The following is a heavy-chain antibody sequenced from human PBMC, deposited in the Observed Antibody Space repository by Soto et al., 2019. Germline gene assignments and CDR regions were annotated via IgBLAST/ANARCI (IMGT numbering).Heavy chain of an antibody. D-gene: IGHD3-3*01. Sequence: QVQLVESGGGVVQPGRSLRLSCAASGFTFSSYAMHWVRQAPGKGLEWVAVISYDGSNKYYADSVKGRFTISRDNSKNTLYLQMNSPRAEDTAVYYCAREIERLLGCWGQGTLVTVSS. CDR3: AREIERLLGC. J-gene: IGHJ4*02. CDR2: ISYDGSNK. CDR1: GFTFSSYA. V-gene: IGHV3-30*04.